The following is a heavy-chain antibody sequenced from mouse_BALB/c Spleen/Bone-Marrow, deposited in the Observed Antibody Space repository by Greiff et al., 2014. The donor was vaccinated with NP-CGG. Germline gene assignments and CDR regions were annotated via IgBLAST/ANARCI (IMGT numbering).Heavy chain of an antibody. CDR1: GFNIKDTY. V-gene: IGHV14-3*02. Sequence: DVQLQESGAELVKPGASVKLSCTASGFNIKDTYMHWVKQRPEQGLEWIGRIDPANGNTKYDPKFQGKATITANTSSNTACLQLSSLTSEDTAVYYCARAYYDYDLDYWGQGTTLTVSS. CDR3: ARAYYDYDLDY. D-gene: IGHD2-4*01. J-gene: IGHJ2*01. CDR2: IDPANGNT.